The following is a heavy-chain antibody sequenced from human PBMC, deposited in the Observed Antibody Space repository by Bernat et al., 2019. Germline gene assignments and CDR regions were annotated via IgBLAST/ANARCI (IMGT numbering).Heavy chain of an antibody. Sequence: QVQLVESGGGVVQPGRSLRLSCAASGFTFSSYAMHWVRQAPGKGLGWVAVISYYGSNKYYAASVKGRFTISKDNSKNTLYLQMNSLRAEDTAVYYCATLPPSKYCSGWSLLATDYYYGMDVWGQGTTVTVSS. J-gene: IGHJ6*02. CDR3: ATLPPSKYCSGWSLLATDYYYGMDV. CDR2: ISYYGSNK. D-gene: IGHD6-19*01. CDR1: GFTFSSYA. V-gene: IGHV3-30-3*01.